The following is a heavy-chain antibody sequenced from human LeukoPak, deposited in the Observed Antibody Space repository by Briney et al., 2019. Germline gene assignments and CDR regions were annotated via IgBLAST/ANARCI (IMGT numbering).Heavy chain of an antibody. CDR2: IDSSGDRT. Sequence: PGGSLRLSCAASGFTFTSYPMNWVRQAPGKGLEWVSTIDSSGDRTHYADSVKGRFTISRDSSKNTVYLQMDSLRVEDTAIYYCAKEQFGSTSMDTFDYWGQGTLVTVSS. V-gene: IGHV3-23*01. CDR1: GFTFTSYP. J-gene: IGHJ4*02. D-gene: IGHD5-18*01. CDR3: AKEQFGSTSMDTFDY.